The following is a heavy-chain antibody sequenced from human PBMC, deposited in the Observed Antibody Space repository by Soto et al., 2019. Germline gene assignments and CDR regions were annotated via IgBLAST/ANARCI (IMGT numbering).Heavy chain of an antibody. CDR3: VRQGIGVLHGLVDV. Sequence: PSETLSLTCTVSGGSISSSSYYWGWIRQPPGKGLEWIGSINFSESTYYSPSLKSRVTISSDTPKKEFSLRLSSVTAADTAVYYCVRQGIGVLHGLVDVWGQGTTVTVSS. CDR2: INFSEST. J-gene: IGHJ6*02. D-gene: IGHD3-10*01. V-gene: IGHV4-39*01. CDR1: GGSISSSSYY.